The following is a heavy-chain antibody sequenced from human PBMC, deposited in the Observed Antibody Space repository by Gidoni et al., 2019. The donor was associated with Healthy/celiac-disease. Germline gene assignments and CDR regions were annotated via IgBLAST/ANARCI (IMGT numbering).Heavy chain of an antibody. CDR1: GFTFRSYA. D-gene: IGHD3-9*01. Sequence: QVPLVESGGGVVQPGRSLRLSCAASGFTFRSYAMPWVRQAPGKGLEWVAVISYEGSNKYYADSVKGRFTISRDNSKNTLYLQMNSLRAEDTAVYYCAKDSGSRGLLRYSAHLFYGMDVWGQGTTVTVSS. CDR3: AKDSGSRGLLRYSAHLFYGMDV. J-gene: IGHJ6*02. CDR2: ISYEGSNK. V-gene: IGHV3-30*18.